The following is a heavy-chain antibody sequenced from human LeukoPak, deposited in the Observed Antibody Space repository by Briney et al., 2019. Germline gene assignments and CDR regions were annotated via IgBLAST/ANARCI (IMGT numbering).Heavy chain of an antibody. Sequence: ASVKVSCKASGYTFTSYAMHWVRQAPGQRLEWMGWINAGNGNTKYSQEFQGRVTITRDTSASTAYMELSSLRSEDMAVYYCARDDYDSSSFDYWGQETLVTVSS. V-gene: IGHV1-3*03. D-gene: IGHD3-22*01. CDR3: ARDDYDSSSFDY. CDR1: GYTFTSYA. J-gene: IGHJ4*02. CDR2: INAGNGNT.